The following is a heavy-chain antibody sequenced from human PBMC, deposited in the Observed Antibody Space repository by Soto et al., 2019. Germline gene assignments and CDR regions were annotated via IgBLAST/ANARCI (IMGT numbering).Heavy chain of an antibody. CDR2: IYHSGST. CDR1: GGSISSSNW. Sequence: QVQLQESGPGLVKPSGTLSLTCAVSGGSISSSNWWSWVRQPPGKGLEWIGEIYHSGSTNYNPSLKSRVTISVDKSKNQFSLKLSSVTAADTAVYYCARAPTPYCGGDCYSGYFDYWGQGTLVTVS. J-gene: IGHJ4*02. CDR3: ARAPTPYCGGDCYSGYFDY. D-gene: IGHD2-21*02. V-gene: IGHV4-4*02.